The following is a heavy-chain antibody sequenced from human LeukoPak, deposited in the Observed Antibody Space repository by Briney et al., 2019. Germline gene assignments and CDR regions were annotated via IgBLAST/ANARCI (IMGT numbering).Heavy chain of an antibody. Sequence: GGSLRLSCAASGSTFSNSWMTWVRQAPGKGLEWVANIKHDGSEKYFVDSLEGRFTISRDNAKNSLYLQMNSLRAEDTAVYYCARNVWNWFDPWGQGTLVTVSS. J-gene: IGHJ5*02. CDR3: ARNVWNWFDP. V-gene: IGHV3-7*05. CDR1: GSTFSNSW. CDR2: IKHDGSEK. D-gene: IGHD1-1*01.